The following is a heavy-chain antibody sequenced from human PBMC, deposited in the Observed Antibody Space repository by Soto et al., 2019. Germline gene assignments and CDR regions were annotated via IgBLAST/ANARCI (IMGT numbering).Heavy chain of an antibody. V-gene: IGHV3-21*01. CDR3: ARDPPLGRSNYDYMDV. CDR1: GFTFSSYS. CDR2: ISSSSSYI. Sequence: GGSLRLSCAASGFTFSSYSMNWVRQAPGKGLEWVSSISSSSSYIYYADSVKGRFTISRDNAKDSLYLQMNSLRAEDTAVYYCARDPPLGRSNYDYMDVWGKGTTVT. J-gene: IGHJ6*03. D-gene: IGHD1-26*01.